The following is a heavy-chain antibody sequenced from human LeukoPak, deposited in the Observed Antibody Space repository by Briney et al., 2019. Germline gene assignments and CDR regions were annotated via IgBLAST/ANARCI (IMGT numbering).Heavy chain of an antibody. CDR3: ARERVGIAVAGRAGEFDY. D-gene: IGHD6-19*01. CDR1: GGSISSYY. J-gene: IGHJ4*02. V-gene: IGHV4-4*07. Sequence: SETLSLTCTVSGGSISSYYWSWIRQPAGKGLEWIGRIYTSGSTNYNPSLKSRVTMSVDTSKNQFSLKLSSVTAADTAVYYCARERVGIAVAGRAGEFDYWGQGTLVTVSS. CDR2: IYTSGST.